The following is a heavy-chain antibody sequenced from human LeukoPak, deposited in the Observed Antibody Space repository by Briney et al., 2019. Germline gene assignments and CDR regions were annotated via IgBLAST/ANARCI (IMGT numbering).Heavy chain of an antibody. V-gene: IGHV1-2*06. CDR2: INPNSGGT. CDR1: GYTFTGYY. D-gene: IGHD3-16*01. J-gene: IGHJ4*02. CDR3: ARDKKINTWLYGGCDS. Sequence: ASVKVSCKTSGYTFTGYYLHWVRQAPGRGLEWSGRINPNSGGTKSADRFQGRVTMTRDTSTSTAYMELSRLRSDDTAIYYCARDKKINTWLYGGCDSWGQGTLVAVSS.